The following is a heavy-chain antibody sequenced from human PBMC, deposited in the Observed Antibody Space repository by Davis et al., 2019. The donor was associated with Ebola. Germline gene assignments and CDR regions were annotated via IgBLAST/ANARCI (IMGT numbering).Heavy chain of an antibody. CDR3: TTERMGFDS. Sequence: GESLKISCAASGFTFTNVWMNWVRQAPGKGLEWVGRIKSKTDGGTTDFAAPVKGRFTISRDDSKNTLYLQMNSLKTEDTAVYFCTTERMGFDSWGQGTLVTVSS. CDR2: IKSKTDGGTT. V-gene: IGHV3-15*07. J-gene: IGHJ5*01. D-gene: IGHD2-8*01. CDR1: GFTFTNVW.